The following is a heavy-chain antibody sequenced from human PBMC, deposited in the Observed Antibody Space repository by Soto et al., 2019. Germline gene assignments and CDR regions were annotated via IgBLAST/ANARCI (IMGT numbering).Heavy chain of an antibody. Sequence: SVNVSCNASGTTFSSHTISWVRPAPVQGLEWMGRIILILGIANDAQKFQGRVTITANKSTSTAYMELSSLRSEDTAVYYCARASGSLSDYWGQGTLVTVSS. CDR1: GTTFSSHT. J-gene: IGHJ4*02. CDR3: ARASGSLSDY. CDR2: IILILGIA. V-gene: IGHV1-69*02. D-gene: IGHD1-26*01.